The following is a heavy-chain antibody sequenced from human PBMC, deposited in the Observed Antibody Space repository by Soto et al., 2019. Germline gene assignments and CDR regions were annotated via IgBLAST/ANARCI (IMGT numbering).Heavy chain of an antibody. V-gene: IGHV4-39*01. CDR2: IYYSGST. Sequence: PSEPLSLTCAVYGGSFTGYYWGWIRQPPGKGLEWIGSIYYSGSTYYNPSLKSRVTISVDTSKNQFSLKLSSVTAADTAVYYCARHIAAHPYYYYGMDVWGQGTTVTVSS. CDR1: GGSFTGYY. D-gene: IGHD6-13*01. J-gene: IGHJ6*02. CDR3: ARHIAAHPYYYYGMDV.